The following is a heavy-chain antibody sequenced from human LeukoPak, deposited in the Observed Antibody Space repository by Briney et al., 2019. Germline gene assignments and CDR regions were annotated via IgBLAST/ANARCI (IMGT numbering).Heavy chain of an antibody. CDR2: LEHDGTKK. D-gene: IGHD2-2*01. CDR3: AKDHWGLTSTSTGMDV. V-gene: IGHV3-30-3*01. J-gene: IGHJ6*02. CDR1: GFIFGNYV. Sequence: GGSLRLSCVGSGFIFGNYVIHWVRQAPGKGLEWVAKLEHDGTKKAYADSVKGRFTISRDNSRNTLYLQLSSLRAEDSAIYYCAKDHWGLTSTSTGMDVWGQGTTVTVS.